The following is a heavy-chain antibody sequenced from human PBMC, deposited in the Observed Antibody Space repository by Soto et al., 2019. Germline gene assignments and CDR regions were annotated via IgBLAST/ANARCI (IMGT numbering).Heavy chain of an antibody. V-gene: IGHV1-18*01. D-gene: IGHD1-1*01. Sequence: QVHLVQSGAEVKKPGASVKVSCKGSGYGFTTYGITWVRQAPGQGLEWTAWISAHNGNTNYTQKLQGRVTVTRDTSTRTAYMELRSLISADTAVYYCARGRYGDYWGQGALVTVSS. CDR2: ISAHNGNT. CDR3: ARGRYGDY. J-gene: IGHJ4*02. CDR1: GYGFTTYG.